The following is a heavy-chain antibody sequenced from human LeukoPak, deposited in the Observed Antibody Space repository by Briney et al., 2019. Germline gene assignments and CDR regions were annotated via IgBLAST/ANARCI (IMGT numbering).Heavy chain of an antibody. CDR2: MNPHSGET. CDR1: GYRFTAYP. V-gene: IGHV1-2*02. J-gene: IGHJ1*01. Sequence: GASVKVSCKTSGYRFTAYPLHWVRQAPGQGLEWLGWMNPHSGETNNAQKFQGRVTMTRDTSISVAYMQLSSLRSDDTAVYYCARGMDAGAFQNWGQGTLVTVSS. D-gene: IGHD7-27*01. CDR3: ARGMDAGAFQN.